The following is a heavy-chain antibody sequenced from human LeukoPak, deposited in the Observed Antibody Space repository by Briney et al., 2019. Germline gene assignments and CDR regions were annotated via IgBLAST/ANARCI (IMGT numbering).Heavy chain of an antibody. D-gene: IGHD1-26*01. J-gene: IGHJ4*02. CDR2: ITNTGRST. CDR3: AREASGNYHVFDS. V-gene: IGHV3-11*04. CDR1: GFSFSNYF. Sequence: GGPLRLSCEASGFSFSNYFMSWVRESPEKGLQWVSYITNTGRSTNDADAVKGRFTISRDNAKKSVYLEMTDLRAEDTAVYYCAREASGNYHVFDSWGQGTLVTVSS.